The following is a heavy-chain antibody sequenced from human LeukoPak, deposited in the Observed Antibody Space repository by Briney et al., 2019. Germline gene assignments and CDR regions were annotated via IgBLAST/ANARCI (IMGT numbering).Heavy chain of an antibody. Sequence: SETLSLTCAVYGGSFSGYYWSWIRQPPGKGLEWIGEINHSGSTNYNPSLKSRVTISVDTSKNQFSLKLSSVTAADTAVYYCARTRTVVVPAAIIRYGMDVWGKGTTVTVSS. CDR3: ARTRTVVVPAAIIRYGMDV. CDR1: GGSFSGYY. CDR2: INHSGST. V-gene: IGHV4-34*01. D-gene: IGHD2-2*02. J-gene: IGHJ6*04.